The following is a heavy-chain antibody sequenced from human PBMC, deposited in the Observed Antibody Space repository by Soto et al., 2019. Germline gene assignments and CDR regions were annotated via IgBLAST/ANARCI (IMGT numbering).Heavy chain of an antibody. CDR1: GGSISSYY. CDR2: IYYSGST. Sequence: SETLSLTCTVSGGSISSYYWSWIRQPPGKGLEWIGYIYYSGSTIYNPSLKSRVTISVDTSKNQFSVKLSSVTAADTAVYYCARLGYYYGSGSYFYYYGMDVWCQGTTVT. V-gene: IGHV4-59*01. CDR3: ARLGYYYGSGSYFYYYGMDV. J-gene: IGHJ6*02. D-gene: IGHD3-10*01.